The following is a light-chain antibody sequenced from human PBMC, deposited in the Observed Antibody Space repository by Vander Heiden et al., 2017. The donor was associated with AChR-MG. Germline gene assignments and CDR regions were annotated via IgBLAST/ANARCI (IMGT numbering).Light chain of an antibody. CDR1: SLRTYY. V-gene: IGLV3-19*01. CDR2: GKN. Sequence: SSELTQDPAVSVALGQTVRIACHGDSLRTYYASCYQQKPGHAPVLVVYGKNKRPSRIPVRVSGSSLGNTASLTITGAQAEDEADYYCDSRDSSCNHLGVFGGGTKLTVL. CDR3: DSRDSSCNHLGV. J-gene: IGLJ3*02.